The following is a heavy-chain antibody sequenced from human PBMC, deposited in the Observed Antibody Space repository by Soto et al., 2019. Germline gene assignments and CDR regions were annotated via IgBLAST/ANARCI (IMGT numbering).Heavy chain of an antibody. V-gene: IGHV4-31*03. D-gene: IGHD1-26*01. CDR1: GGSISSGGYY. Sequence: QVQLQESGPGLVKPSQTLSLTCTVSGGSISSGGYYWTWIRQHPGKGLEWIGYIYNSGSTYYNPSLKTRAAISVDTSEKQFSLRPRAVTVADTALYGCAFYTRGAHGDMDHWGQGTLVTVSS. CDR3: AFYTRGAHGDMDH. J-gene: IGHJ4*02. CDR2: IYNSGST.